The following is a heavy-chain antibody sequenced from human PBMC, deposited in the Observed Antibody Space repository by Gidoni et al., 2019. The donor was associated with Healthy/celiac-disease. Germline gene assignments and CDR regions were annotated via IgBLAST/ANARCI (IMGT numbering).Heavy chain of an antibody. CDR2: ISYDGSNK. J-gene: IGHJ3*02. CDR3: ARENIVVVPAAKQGGAFDI. V-gene: IGHV3-30*03. D-gene: IGHD2-2*01. Sequence: VPLVESGGGVVQPGRSLRLSCAASGFTFSSYGMHWVRQAPGKGLEWVAVISYDGSNKYYADSVKGRFTISRDNSKNTLYLQMNSLRAEDTAVYYCARENIVVVPAAKQGGAFDIWGQGTMVTVSS. CDR1: GFTFSSYG.